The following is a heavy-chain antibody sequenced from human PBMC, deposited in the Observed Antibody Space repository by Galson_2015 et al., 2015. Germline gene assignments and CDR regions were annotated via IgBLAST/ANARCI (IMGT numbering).Heavy chain of an antibody. J-gene: IGHJ4*02. CDR2: IKHDGTEK. CDR1: GFTFTSSW. Sequence: SLRLSCAASGFTFTSSWMNWVRQAPGKGLEWVANIKHDGTEKYYVDSVKGRFTISRDNAKNSLFLQMDSLRAEDTAVYYCCVGINIWRWGQGTLVTVSS. V-gene: IGHV3-7*03. D-gene: IGHD3-3*02. CDR3: CVGINIWR.